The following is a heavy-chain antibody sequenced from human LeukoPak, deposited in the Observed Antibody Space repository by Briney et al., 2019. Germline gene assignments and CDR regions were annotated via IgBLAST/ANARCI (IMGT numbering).Heavy chain of an antibody. CDR1: GITVSSNY. D-gene: IGHD3-22*01. J-gene: IGHJ3*02. CDR3: ARERPRYYDSSGYYTNDAFDT. V-gene: IGHV3-66*01. Sequence: GGSLRLSCAASGITVSSNYMSWVRQAPGKGLEWVSVIYSGGSTYYADSVKGRFTISRDNSKNTLYLQTNSLRAEDTAVYYCARERPRYYDSSGYYTNDAFDTWGQGTMVTVSS. CDR2: IYSGGST.